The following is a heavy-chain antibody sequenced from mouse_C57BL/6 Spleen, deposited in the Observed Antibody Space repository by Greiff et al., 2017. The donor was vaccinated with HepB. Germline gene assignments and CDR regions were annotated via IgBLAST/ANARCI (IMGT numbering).Heavy chain of an antibody. CDR1: GYAFSSYW. J-gene: IGHJ2*01. Sequence: QVQLQQSGAELVKPGASVKISCKASGYAFSSYWMNWVKQRPGKGLEWIGQIYPGDGDTNYNGKFKGKATLTADKSSSTAYMQLSSLTSEDSAVYFCARWDYYGSSYGDYFDYWGQGTTLTVSS. V-gene: IGHV1-80*01. D-gene: IGHD1-1*01. CDR2: IYPGDGDT. CDR3: ARWDYYGSSYGDYFDY.